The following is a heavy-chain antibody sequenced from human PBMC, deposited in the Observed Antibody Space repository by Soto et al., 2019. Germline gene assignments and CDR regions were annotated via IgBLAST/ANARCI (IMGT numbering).Heavy chain of an antibody. D-gene: IGHD2-15*01. J-gene: IGHJ4*02. CDR2: IYYSGST. CDR3: ARHTPAISISDH. V-gene: IGHV4-39*01. CDR1: GGSISSSSYY. Sequence: QLQLQESGPGLVKPSETLSLTCTVSGGSISSSSYYWGWIRQPPGKGLEWIGSIYYSGSTYYNPSLKSRVTISVATSKNQSSLKLSSVPAADTAVYYCARHTPAISISDHWGQGTLVTVSS.